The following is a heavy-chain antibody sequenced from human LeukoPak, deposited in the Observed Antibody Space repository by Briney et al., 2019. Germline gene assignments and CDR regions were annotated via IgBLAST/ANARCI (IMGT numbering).Heavy chain of an antibody. CDR3: TKTTVTTFVYYYYGMDV. D-gene: IGHD4-17*01. Sequence: PGRSLRLSCAASGFTFSSYCMHWVRQAPGKGLEWVAVISYDGSNKYYADSVKGRFTISRDNSKNTLYLQMNSLRAEDTAVYYCTKTTVTTFVYYYYGMDVWGQGTTVTVSS. J-gene: IGHJ6*02. V-gene: IGHV3-30*18. CDR1: GFTFSSYC. CDR2: ISYDGSNK.